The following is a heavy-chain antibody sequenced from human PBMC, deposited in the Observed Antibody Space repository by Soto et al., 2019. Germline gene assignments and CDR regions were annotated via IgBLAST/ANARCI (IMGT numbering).Heavy chain of an antibody. CDR3: ARKSGVVVVPAAMPYYGMDV. D-gene: IGHD2-2*01. J-gene: IGHJ6*02. CDR1: GFTFSSYA. CDR2: ISSNGGST. Sequence: GGSLKLSCAASGFTFSSYAMHWVRRAPGKGLEYVSAISSNGGSTYYANSVKGRFTISRDNSKNTLYLQMGSLRAEDMAVYYCARKSGVVVVPAAMPYYGMDVWGQGTTVTVSS. V-gene: IGHV3-64*01.